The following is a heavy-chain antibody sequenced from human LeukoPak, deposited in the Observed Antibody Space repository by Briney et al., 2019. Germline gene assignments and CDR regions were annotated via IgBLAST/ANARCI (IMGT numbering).Heavy chain of an antibody. J-gene: IGHJ4*02. D-gene: IGHD5-12*01. CDR3: ARGDDYKSTLFDY. CDR2: ISSGGST. V-gene: IGHV4-59*01. Sequence: SEILSLTCTVSGASITRYFWNWIRQPPGKELDWIGYISSGGSTNYNPSLKSRVTISIDTSKNQFSLKLTSATAADTAVYYCARGDDYKSTLFDYWGQGTLVTVSS. CDR1: GASITRYF.